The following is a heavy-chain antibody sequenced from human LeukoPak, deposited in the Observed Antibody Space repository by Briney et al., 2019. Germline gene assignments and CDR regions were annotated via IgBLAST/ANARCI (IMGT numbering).Heavy chain of an antibody. CDR3: ARVRPGWFDP. V-gene: IGHV1-18*01. CDR1: GGTFSSYA. CDR2: ISAYNGNT. J-gene: IGHJ5*02. Sequence: GASVKVSCKASGGTFSSYAISWVRQAPGQGLEWMGWISAYNGNTNYAQKLQGRVTMTTDTSTSTAYMELRSLRSDDTAVYYCARVRPGWFDPWGQGTLVTVSS.